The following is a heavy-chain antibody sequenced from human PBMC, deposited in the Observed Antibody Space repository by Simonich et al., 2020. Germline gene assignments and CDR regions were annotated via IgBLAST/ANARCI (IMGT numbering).Heavy chain of an antibody. CDR1: GFTFSSYA. Sequence: EVQLLESGGGLVQPGGSLRLSCAASGFTFSSYAIGWVRQAPGKGGELGSTISGSCGRTYTADSVKGRFTISRDNSKNTLYLKMNSLRAEDTAVYYCAKRSGVSITGTFDYWGQGTLVTVSS. J-gene: IGHJ4*02. CDR3: AKRSGVSITGTFDY. D-gene: IGHD1-7*01. CDR2: ISGSCGRT. V-gene: IGHV3-23*01.